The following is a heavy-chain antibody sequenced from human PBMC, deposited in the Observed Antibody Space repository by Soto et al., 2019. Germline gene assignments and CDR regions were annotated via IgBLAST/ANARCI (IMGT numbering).Heavy chain of an antibody. D-gene: IGHD2-21*02. CDR3: ASLCGGDCFDWFDP. CDR2: MNPNSGNT. V-gene: IGHV1-8*01. Sequence: QVQLVQSGAEVKKPGASVKVSCKASGCTFTSYDINWVRQATGQGLEWMGWMNPNSGNTGYAQKFQGRVTMTRNTSISTAYMELSSLRSEDTAVYYCASLCGGDCFDWFDPWGQGTLVTVSS. J-gene: IGHJ5*02. CDR1: GCTFTSYD.